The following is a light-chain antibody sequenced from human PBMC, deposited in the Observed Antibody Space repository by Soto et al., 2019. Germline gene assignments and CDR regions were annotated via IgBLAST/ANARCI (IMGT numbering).Light chain of an antibody. CDR1: SSDVGSYNH. CDR3: NSYTSSDALV. V-gene: IGLV2-14*01. Sequence: QSVLTQPASVSGSPGQSITISCTGSSSDVGSYNHVSWYQHHPGKAPKLIIFDVSDRPSGVSNRFSGSKSGNTASLTISGLQTEDEADYYCNSYTSSDALVFGGGTKVTVL. CDR2: DVS. J-gene: IGLJ3*02.